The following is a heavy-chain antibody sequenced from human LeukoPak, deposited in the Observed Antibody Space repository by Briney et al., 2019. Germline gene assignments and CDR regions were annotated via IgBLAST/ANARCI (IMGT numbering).Heavy chain of an antibody. CDR1: GFTFSDYY. J-gene: IGHJ4*02. CDR3: ARDNYYDSSGPLGY. CDR2: ISSSGSTI. V-gene: IGHV3-11*01. Sequence: GGPLRLSCAASGFTFSDYYMSWIRQAPGKGLEWVSYISSSGSTIYYADSVKGRFTISRDNAKNSLYLQMNSLRAEDTAVYYCARDNYYDSSGPLGYWGQGTLVTVSS. D-gene: IGHD3-22*01.